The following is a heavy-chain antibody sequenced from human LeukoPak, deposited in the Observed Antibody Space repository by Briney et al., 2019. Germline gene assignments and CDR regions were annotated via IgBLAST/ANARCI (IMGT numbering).Heavy chain of an antibody. D-gene: IGHD4-17*01. CDR1: GGSFSGYH. CDR3: ARDPMTVTSLPYYFDF. Sequence: SETLSLTCAVHGGSFSGYHWNWIRQSPSKGLEWIGEIYDRGRTNYNPSLESRVTLSVDTSKKEFSLKLSAVTAADTAVYYCARDPMTVTSLPYYFDFWGQGTLVSVSS. J-gene: IGHJ4*02. V-gene: IGHV4-34*01. CDR2: IYDRGRT.